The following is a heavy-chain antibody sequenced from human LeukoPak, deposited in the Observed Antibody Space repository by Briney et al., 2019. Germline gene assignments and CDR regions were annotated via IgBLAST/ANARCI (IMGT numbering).Heavy chain of an antibody. CDR3: ARGPGKASFDY. CDR1: GFSLNNYW. CDR2: IKQDGSEK. J-gene: IGHJ4*02. V-gene: IGHV3-7*03. D-gene: IGHD3-10*01. Sequence: GGSLRLSCAASGFSLNNYWISWVRQAPGKGLEWVANIKQDGSEKYYVDSVKGRFTISRDKSNNTLYLQMNSLRAEDTAVYYCARGPGKASFDYWGQGTLVIVSS.